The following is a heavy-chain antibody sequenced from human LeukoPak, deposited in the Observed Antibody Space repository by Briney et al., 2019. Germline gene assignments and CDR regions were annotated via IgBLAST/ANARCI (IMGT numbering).Heavy chain of an antibody. CDR1: GFTFSSYW. CDR3: ARAGMLGGYAPFIDY. CDR2: INHSGST. J-gene: IGHJ4*02. Sequence: GSLRLSCAASGFTFSSYWMSWVRQPPGKGLEWIGEINHSGSTNYNPSLKSRVTISVDTSKNQFSLKLSSVTAADTAVYYCARAGMLGGYAPFIDYWGQGTLVTVSS. V-gene: IGHV4-34*01. D-gene: IGHD5-12*01.